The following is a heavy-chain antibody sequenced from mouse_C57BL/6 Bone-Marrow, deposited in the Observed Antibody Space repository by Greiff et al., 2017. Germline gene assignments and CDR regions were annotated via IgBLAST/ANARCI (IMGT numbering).Heavy chain of an antibody. CDR3: ARHTGSSYLAY. D-gene: IGHD1-1*01. J-gene: IGHJ3*01. Sequence: EVKVVESGGDLVKPGGSLKLSCAASGFTFSSYGMSWVRQTPDKRLEWVATISSGGSYTYYPDSVKGRFTISRDNAKNTLYLQMSSLKSEDTAMYYCARHTGSSYLAYWGQGTLVTVSA. CDR1: GFTFSSYG. V-gene: IGHV5-6*01. CDR2: ISSGGSYT.